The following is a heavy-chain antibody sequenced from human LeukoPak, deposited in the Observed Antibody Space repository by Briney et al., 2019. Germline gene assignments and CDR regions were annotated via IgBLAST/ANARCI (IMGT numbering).Heavy chain of an antibody. CDR2: INPNSGGT. D-gene: IGHD6-13*01. CDR1: GYTFTGYY. J-gene: IGHJ4*02. Sequence: GASVKVSCKASGYTFTGYYMHWVRQAPGQGLEWMGWINPNSGGTNYAQKFQGRVTITRNTSISTAYMELSSLRSEDTAVYYCARVMRAAAGLYLDYWGQGTLVTVSS. V-gene: IGHV1-2*02. CDR3: ARVMRAAAGLYLDY.